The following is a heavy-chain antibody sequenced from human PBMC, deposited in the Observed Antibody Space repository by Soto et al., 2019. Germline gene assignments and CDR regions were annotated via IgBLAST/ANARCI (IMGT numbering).Heavy chain of an antibody. CDR2: ISYDGSNK. CDR1: GFTFSSYG. CDR3: AKDPEGLPLDI. Sequence: PGGSLRLSCAASGFTFSSYGMHWVRQAPGKGLEWVAVISYDGSNKYYADSVKGRFTISRDNSKNTLYLQMNSLRAEDTAVYYCAKDPEGLPLDIWGQGTMVT. V-gene: IGHV3-30*18. J-gene: IGHJ3*02. D-gene: IGHD3-16*01.